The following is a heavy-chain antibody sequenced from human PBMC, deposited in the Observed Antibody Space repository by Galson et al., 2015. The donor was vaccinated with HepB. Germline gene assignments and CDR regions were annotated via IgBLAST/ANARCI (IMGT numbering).Heavy chain of an antibody. D-gene: IGHD3-10*01. CDR2: IYYSGTT. CDR1: GGSVGTGGYH. V-gene: IGHV4-31*03. Sequence: TLSLTCTVSGGSVGTGGYHWTWIRQHPGKGLEWIGYIYYSGTTSYNPSLKSRVTISADTSKNQFSLKLTSVTAADTAAYYCARTDAFFFGTGSSPFDSWGQGTLVTVSS. CDR3: ARTDAFFFGTGSSPFDS. J-gene: IGHJ4*02.